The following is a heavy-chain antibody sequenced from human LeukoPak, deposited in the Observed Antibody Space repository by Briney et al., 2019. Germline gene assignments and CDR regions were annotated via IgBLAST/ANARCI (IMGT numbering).Heavy chain of an antibody. Sequence: HSGGSLRLSCAASGFTFDDYAMHWVRQAPGKGLEWVSGISWNSGSIGYADSVKGRFTISRDNAKNSLYLQMNSLRAEDTALYYCAKDIGCSSTSCYLYYYGMDVWGQGTTVTASS. J-gene: IGHJ6*02. CDR3: AKDIGCSSTSCYLYYYGMDV. V-gene: IGHV3-9*01. CDR2: ISWNSGSI. CDR1: GFTFDDYA. D-gene: IGHD2-2*01.